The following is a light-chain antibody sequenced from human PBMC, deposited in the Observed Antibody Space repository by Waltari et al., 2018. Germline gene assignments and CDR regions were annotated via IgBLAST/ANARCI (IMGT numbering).Light chain of an antibody. CDR1: QSVNHH. Sequence: DIQLTQSPSSLSASVGDRVTITCRASQSVNHHLNWYQQQPGKAPKLLIFGVINLQSGVPSRVSGSRSGTEFTLTISSLQPDDFATYDCQESHNVNNFGQGTKLEIK. V-gene: IGKV1-39*01. J-gene: IGKJ2*01. CDR3: QESHNVNN. CDR2: GVI.